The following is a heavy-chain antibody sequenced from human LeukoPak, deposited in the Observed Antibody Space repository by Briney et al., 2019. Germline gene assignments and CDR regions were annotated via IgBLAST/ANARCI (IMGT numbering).Heavy chain of an antibody. Sequence: PGGSLRLSCAASGFTFSSYWMHWVRQAPGKGLVWVSRINSDGSSTSYADSVKGRFTISRDNAKNTLYLQMNSLRAEDTAVYYCARAHAGAYYDFRSGYYSSFRYYYYYMDVWGKGTTVTVSS. J-gene: IGHJ6*03. CDR3: ARAHAGAYYDFRSGYYSSFRYYYYYMDV. V-gene: IGHV3-74*01. CDR1: GFTFSSYW. CDR2: INSDGSST. D-gene: IGHD3-3*01.